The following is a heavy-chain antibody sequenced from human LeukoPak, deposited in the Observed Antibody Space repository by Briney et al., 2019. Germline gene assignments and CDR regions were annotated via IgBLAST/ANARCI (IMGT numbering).Heavy chain of an antibody. CDR3: ARDDNYGIFVNVDY. CDR1: GYTFTSYA. D-gene: IGHD4-11*01. J-gene: IGHJ4*02. Sequence: GSVKVSCKASGYTFTSYAMNWVRQAPGQGLEWMGWISTSTGDTKYTQKFQGRVTLTTDTSTSTAYMELSSLRSDDTAVYYCARDDNYGIFVNVDYWGQGTLVTVSS. V-gene: IGHV1-18*01. CDR2: ISTSTGDT.